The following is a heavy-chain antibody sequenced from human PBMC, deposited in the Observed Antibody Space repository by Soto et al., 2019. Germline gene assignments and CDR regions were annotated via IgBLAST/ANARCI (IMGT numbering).Heavy chain of an antibody. CDR3: AKGPYSSPFDY. Sequence: SETLSLTCAVSGYSISSGHYWGWIRQPPGKGLEWIGTIYHTESTYYNPSLKSRVTISLDTSKNQYSPKLNSVTAADTAVYYCAKGPYSSPFDYWGQGTLVTVSS. CDR2: IYHTEST. CDR1: GYSISSGHY. V-gene: IGHV4-38-2*01. D-gene: IGHD4-4*01. J-gene: IGHJ4*02.